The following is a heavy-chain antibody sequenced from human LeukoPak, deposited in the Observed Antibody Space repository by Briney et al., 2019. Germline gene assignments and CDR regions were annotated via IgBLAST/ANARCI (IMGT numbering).Heavy chain of an antibody. D-gene: IGHD2-15*01. J-gene: IGHJ4*02. CDR3: ARGPTPAPQYYFDY. CDR2: IHHSGNT. Sequence: ASETLSLTCTVSTYSISSGYYWGWIRQPPGKGLEWIGSIHHSGNTYYNPSLKSRVTISVDTSKNQLSLKLSSVSAADTAVYYCARGPTPAPQYYFDYWGQGTLVTVSS. CDR1: TYSISSGYY. V-gene: IGHV4-38-2*02.